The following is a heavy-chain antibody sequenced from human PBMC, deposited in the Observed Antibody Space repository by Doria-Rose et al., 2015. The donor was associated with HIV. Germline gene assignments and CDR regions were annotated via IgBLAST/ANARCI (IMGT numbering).Heavy chain of an antibody. CDR3: ARIKSSRWYHKSYFDF. CDR1: GVSLSSPGMC. D-gene: IGHD6-13*01. J-gene: IGHJ4*02. CDR2: TFSNDER. Sequence: QVTLKESGPVLVKPTETLTLTCTVSGVSLSSPGMCVSWIRQPPGKALEWLAHTFSNDERSYIASLKCRLTISRGTSKSQVLLTMTDMDPVDTATYYCARIKSSRWYHKSYFDFWGQGTLVIVSA. V-gene: IGHV2-26*01.